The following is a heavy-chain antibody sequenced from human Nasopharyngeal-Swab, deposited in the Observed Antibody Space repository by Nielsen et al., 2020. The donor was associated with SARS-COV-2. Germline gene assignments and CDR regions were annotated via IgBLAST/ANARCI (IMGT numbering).Heavy chain of an antibody. D-gene: IGHD3-3*01. CDR3: AGTYYDFWSGPSGAFDI. J-gene: IGHJ3*02. V-gene: IGHV4-39*01. CDR2: IYYSGST. Sequence: RQAPGKGLEWIGSIYYSGSTYYNPSLKSRFTISVDTSKNQFSLKLSSVTAADTAVYYCAGTYYDFWSGPSGAFDIWGQGTMVTVSS.